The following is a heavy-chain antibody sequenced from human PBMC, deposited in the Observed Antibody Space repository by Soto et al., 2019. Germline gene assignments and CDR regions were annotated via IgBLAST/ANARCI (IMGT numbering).Heavy chain of an antibody. V-gene: IGHV1-46*01. CDR2: INPSGGST. CDR3: EIRSGIYKVLPAGT. Sequence: QVQLVQSGAEVKKPGASVKVSCKASGYTFTSYYMHWVRQAPGQGLEWMGIINPSGGSTSYAQKFQGRVTMTQATSTSTFYMELSSLRYEDTAVYSCEIRSGIYKVLPAGTWGQGTLVTVSS. J-gene: IGHJ5*02. D-gene: IGHD3-10*01. CDR1: GYTFTSYY.